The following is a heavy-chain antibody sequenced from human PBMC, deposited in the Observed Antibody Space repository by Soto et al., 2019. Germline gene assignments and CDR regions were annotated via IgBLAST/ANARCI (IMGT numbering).Heavy chain of an antibody. CDR2: IIPIFGTA. CDR1: GGTFSSYA. CDR3: ASNNWNRDAFDI. D-gene: IGHD1-20*01. V-gene: IGHV1-69*05. Sequence: SVKVSCKASGGTFSSYAISWVRQAPGQGLEWMGGIIPIFGTANYAQKLQGRVTMTTYTSTSTAYMELRSLRSDVTAVYYCASNNWNRDAFDIWGQGTMVTVSS. J-gene: IGHJ3*02.